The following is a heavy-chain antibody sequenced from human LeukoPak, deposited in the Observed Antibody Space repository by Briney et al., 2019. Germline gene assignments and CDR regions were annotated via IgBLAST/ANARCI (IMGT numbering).Heavy chain of an antibody. CDR3: ARYSINTDSRGSEYYFDY. J-gene: IGHJ4*02. CDR2: IYYSGST. D-gene: IGHD2-15*01. V-gene: IGHV4-39*07. Sequence: SETLSLTCTVSGGSISSSSYYWGWIRHPPGKGLEWIGSIYYSGSTYYNPSLKSRVTISVDTSKNKFSLKLSSVTAADTAVFYCARYSINTDSRGSEYYFDYWGQGTLVTVSS. CDR1: GGSISSSSYY.